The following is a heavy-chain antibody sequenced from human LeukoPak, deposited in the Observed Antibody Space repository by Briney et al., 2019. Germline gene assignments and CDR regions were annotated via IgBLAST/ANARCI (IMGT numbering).Heavy chain of an antibody. J-gene: IGHJ3*02. CDR3: AGVRGAWNAFDI. CDR2: IWYDGSNK. Sequence: PGGSLRLSCAASGFTFSSYGMHWVRQVPGKGLEWAAVIWYDGSNKYYADSVKGRFTISRDNPKNTLYLQMNSLRAEDTAVYYCAGVRGAWNAFDIWGQGTMVTVSS. V-gene: IGHV3-33*01. D-gene: IGHD3-10*01. CDR1: GFTFSSYG.